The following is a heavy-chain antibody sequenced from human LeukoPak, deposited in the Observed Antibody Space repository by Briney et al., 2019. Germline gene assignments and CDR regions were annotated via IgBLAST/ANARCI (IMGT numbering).Heavy chain of an antibody. CDR2: INHSGST. Sequence: PSETLSLTCAVYGGSFSGYYWSWIRQPPGKGLEWIGEINHSGSTNYNPSLKSRVTISVHTSKNQFSLKLSSVTAADTAVYYCAREFGMVRGVITNWFDPWGQGTLVTVSS. CDR3: AREFGMVRGVITNWFDP. V-gene: IGHV4-34*01. CDR1: GGSFSGYY. D-gene: IGHD3-10*01. J-gene: IGHJ5*02.